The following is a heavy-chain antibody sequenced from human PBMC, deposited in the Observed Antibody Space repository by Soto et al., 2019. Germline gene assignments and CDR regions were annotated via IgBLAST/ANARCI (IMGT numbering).Heavy chain of an antibody. CDR3: ARDLYGAPGY. J-gene: IGHJ4*02. D-gene: IGHD4-17*01. CDR2: IYYSGST. Sequence: SETLSLTCAVYGGSFSGYYWSWIRQHPGKGLEWIGYIYYSGSTYYNPSLKSRVTISVDTSKNQFSLKLSSVTAADTAVYYCARDLYGAPGYWGQGTLVTVSS. V-gene: IGHV4-31*11. CDR1: GGSFSGYY.